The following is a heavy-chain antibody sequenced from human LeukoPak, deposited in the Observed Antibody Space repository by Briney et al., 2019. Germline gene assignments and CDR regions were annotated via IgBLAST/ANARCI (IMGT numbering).Heavy chain of an antibody. D-gene: IGHD5-12*01. J-gene: IGHJ4*02. CDR1: GGSISSSSYY. CDR3: ARDTYDSEGHFDY. CDR2: IYYSGST. V-gene: IGHV4-39*07. Sequence: PSETLSLTCTVSGGSISSSSYYWGWIRQPPGKGLEWIGSIYYSGSTYYNPSLKSRVTISVDTSKNQFSLKLSSVTAADTAVYYCARDTYDSEGHFDYWGQGTLVTVSS.